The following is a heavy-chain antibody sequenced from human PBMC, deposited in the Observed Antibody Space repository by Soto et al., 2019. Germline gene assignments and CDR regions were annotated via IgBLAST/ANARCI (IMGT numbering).Heavy chain of an antibody. D-gene: IGHD3-16*02. V-gene: IGHV4-39*01. CDR1: GRSISSSNYY. Sequence: SETLSLTCPVSGRSISSSNYYWGWHRQPPGKGLEWIGNIYYSGSTSNKPSLRSRGTISINTSKNQSSLKLTSVSAADTAVYYCARRPIMITLGGVIDYYFDFWGKGSLVTVSS. J-gene: IGHJ4*02. CDR3: ARRPIMITLGGVIDYYFDF. CDR2: IYYSGST.